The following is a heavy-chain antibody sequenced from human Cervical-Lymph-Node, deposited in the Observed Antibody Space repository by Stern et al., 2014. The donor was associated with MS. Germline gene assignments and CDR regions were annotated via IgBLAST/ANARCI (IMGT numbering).Heavy chain of an antibody. Sequence: VQLVESGAEVKKPGASVRVSCKASGYTFTDYYMHWVRQAPGQRLEWMGRINPNTGDTNYAQKFQGRVTMTRDTSISTAYMQLSRLTSDDTAVYFCARDLNYLSSFAFDFWGQGTMVPVSS. J-gene: IGHJ3*01. CDR3: ARDLNYLSSFAFDF. CDR2: INPNTGDT. V-gene: IGHV1-2*06. D-gene: IGHD6-6*01. CDR1: GYTFTDYY.